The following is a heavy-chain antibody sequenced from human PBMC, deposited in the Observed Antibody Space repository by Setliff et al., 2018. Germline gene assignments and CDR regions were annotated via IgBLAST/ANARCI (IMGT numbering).Heavy chain of an antibody. CDR3: ARTSRDGATYMDV. CDR1: GGSMTSYY. J-gene: IGHJ6*03. V-gene: IGHV4-4*07. CDR2: ICRGSNT. Sequence: PSETLSLTCTVSGGSMTSYYWSWIRQPAGKGLEWIGGICSSENTIGRICRGSNTHYNPSLQSRVTMSLDTSTNQFSLRLSSVTAADTAVYYCARTSRDGATYMDVWGKGTTVTVSS. D-gene: IGHD3-10*01.